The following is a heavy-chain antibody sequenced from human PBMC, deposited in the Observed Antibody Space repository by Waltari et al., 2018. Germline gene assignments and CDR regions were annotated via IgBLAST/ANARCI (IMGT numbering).Heavy chain of an antibody. CDR2: MNQEESEK. CDR1: GFPFSSYW. CDR3: GRDMDV. V-gene: IGHV3-7*01. Sequence: EVQLMESGGGLVQPGGSLRLSCTASGFPFSSYWMSWVRQAPGKGWDGGANMNQEESEKNYAQSGKGRLTISRDNTKNSLYLQMNSLRAEDTAVYFCGRDMDVWGQGTTVTVSS. J-gene: IGHJ6*02.